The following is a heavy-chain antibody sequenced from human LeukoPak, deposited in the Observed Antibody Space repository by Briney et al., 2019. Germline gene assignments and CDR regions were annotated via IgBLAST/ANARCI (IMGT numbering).Heavy chain of an antibody. CDR2: IVVGSGNT. V-gene: IGHV1-58*01. CDR1: GFTFTISA. CDR3: AAAPTYSSGWRRGWAFDI. J-gene: IGHJ3*02. Sequence: TSVTVSFTASGFTFTISAVQWVRQARGQRLEWIGWIVVGSGNTNYAQKFQERVTITRDMSTSTAYMELSSLRSEDTAVYYCAAAPTYSSGWRRGWAFDIWGQGTMVTVSS. D-gene: IGHD6-19*01.